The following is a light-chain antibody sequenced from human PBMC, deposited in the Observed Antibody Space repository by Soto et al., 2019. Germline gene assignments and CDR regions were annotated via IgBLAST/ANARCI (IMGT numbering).Light chain of an antibody. Sequence: QPALTQPPSVSGAPGQRVTISCTGSNSNIGAGYDVNWYQHLPGTAPKLLIYGDTIRPSGVPDRFSGSKSATSASLAIAGLQVEDEGDYYCQSYDSSLSGPVLFGGGTKLTVL. CDR1: NSNIGAGYD. CDR3: QSYDSSLSGPVL. V-gene: IGLV1-40*01. J-gene: IGLJ2*01. CDR2: GDT.